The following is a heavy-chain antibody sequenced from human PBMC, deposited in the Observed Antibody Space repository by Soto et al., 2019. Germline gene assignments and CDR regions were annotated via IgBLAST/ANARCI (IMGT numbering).Heavy chain of an antibody. CDR3: ARDGGYCSGGSFIDYYYYGMDV. Sequence: QVQLVQSGAEVKKPGSSVKVSCKASGGTFSSYAISWVREAPGQGLEWMGGIIPIFGTANYAQKFQGRVTITADESTSTGYMELSSLRSEDTAVYYCARDGGYCSGGSFIDYYYYGMDVWGQGTTVTVSS. J-gene: IGHJ6*02. D-gene: IGHD2-15*01. CDR2: IIPIFGTA. CDR1: GGTFSSYA. V-gene: IGHV1-69*01.